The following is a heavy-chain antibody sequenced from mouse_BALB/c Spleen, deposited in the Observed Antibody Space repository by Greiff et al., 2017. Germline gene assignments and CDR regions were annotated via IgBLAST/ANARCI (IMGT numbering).Heavy chain of an antibody. D-gene: IGHD2-12*01. J-gene: IGHJ4*01. CDR2: ICRGSGST. Sequence: LQQSGSGLVRPGASVKLSCTASGFTFTSYWMHWVRQRHGQGLEWIGNICRGSGSTYYDEKFKSKGTLTVNTTASTAYMHLRSLTAEDSAVYYCEEGYSIYAMDYWGQGTSVTVSS. CDR1: GFTFTSYW. CDR3: EEGYSIYAMDY. V-gene: IGHV1S22*01.